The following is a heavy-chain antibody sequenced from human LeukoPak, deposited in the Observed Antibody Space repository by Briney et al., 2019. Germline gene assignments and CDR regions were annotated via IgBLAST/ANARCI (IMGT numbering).Heavy chain of an antibody. V-gene: IGHV1-2*04. CDR3: ARGIAAAVAAPPYFDY. D-gene: IGHD6-13*01. CDR1: GYPFTSYD. Sequence: GASVKVSCKASGYPFTSYDINWVRQAPGQGLEWMGWINPNSGGTNYAQKFQGWVTMTRDTSISTAYMELSRLRSDDTAVYYCARGIAAAVAAPPYFDYWGQGTLVTVSS. J-gene: IGHJ4*02. CDR2: INPNSGGT.